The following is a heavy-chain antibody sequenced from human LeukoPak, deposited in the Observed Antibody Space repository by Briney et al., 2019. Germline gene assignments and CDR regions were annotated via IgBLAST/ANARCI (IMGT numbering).Heavy chain of an antibody. CDR2: ISGSGGST. CDR1: GFTFSSYA. V-gene: IGHV3-23*01. J-gene: IGHJ4*02. Sequence: PGGSLRLSCAASGFTFSSYAMSWVRQAPGKGLEWVSVISGSGGSTSYADSMKGRFTISRDNSKNTLYLQMNSLRAEDTAVYYCAKSGYCSGGSCFAWVDYWGQGTLVTVSS. D-gene: IGHD2-15*01. CDR3: AKSGYCSGGSCFAWVDY.